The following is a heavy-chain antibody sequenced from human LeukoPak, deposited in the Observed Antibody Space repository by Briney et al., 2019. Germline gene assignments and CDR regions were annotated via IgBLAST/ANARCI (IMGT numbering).Heavy chain of an antibody. D-gene: IGHD4-11*01. J-gene: IGHJ4*02. V-gene: IGHV4-39*01. CDR1: GGSISSYY. CDR2: IYYSGST. CDR3: ARRADYGNDPYFDY. Sequence: SETLSLTCTVSGGSISSYYWGWIRQPPGKGLEWIGSIYYSGSTYYNPSLKSRVTISVDTSKNQFSLKLSSVTAADTAVYYCARRADYGNDPYFDYWGQGTLVTVSS.